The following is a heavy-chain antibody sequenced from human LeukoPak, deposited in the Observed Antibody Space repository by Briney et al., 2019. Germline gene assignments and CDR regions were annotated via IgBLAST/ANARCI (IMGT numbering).Heavy chain of an antibody. Sequence: GGSLRLSCAASGFTFSGYAMSWVRQAPGKGLEWVSAISGSGGSTYYADSVKGRFTISRDNSKNTLYLQMSSLRAEDTAVYYCAAQYQLPSNAFDIWGQGTMVTVSS. J-gene: IGHJ3*02. D-gene: IGHD2-2*01. V-gene: IGHV3-23*01. CDR2: ISGSGGST. CDR1: GFTFSGYA. CDR3: AAQYQLPSNAFDI.